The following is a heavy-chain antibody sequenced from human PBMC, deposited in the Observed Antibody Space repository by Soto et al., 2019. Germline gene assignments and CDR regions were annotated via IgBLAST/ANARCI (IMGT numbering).Heavy chain of an antibody. D-gene: IGHD3-16*01. Sequence: QVQLVESGGGVVQPGRSLRLSCAASGFTFNTYGMHWVRQAPGKGLEWVAVISYDGSIKYYSDSVKGRFTISRDNSKNTLYLQMNSLSPEGTAVYYCANGGEIMITLGGGYFDCWCKGTLVTVSS. CDR1: GFTFNTYG. V-gene: IGHV3-30*18. CDR2: ISYDGSIK. J-gene: IGHJ4*02. CDR3: ANGGEIMITLGGGYFDC.